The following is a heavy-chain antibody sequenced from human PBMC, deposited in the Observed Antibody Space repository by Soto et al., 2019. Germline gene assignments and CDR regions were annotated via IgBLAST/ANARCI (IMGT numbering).Heavy chain of an antibody. J-gene: IGHJ2*01. CDR2: INDRGSI. CDR1: GGSFSGYY. V-gene: IGHV4-34*01. D-gene: IGHD3-9*01. Sequence: QVQLQQWGAGPLRPLETLSLTCGVSGGSFSGYYWAWIRQSPGKGLEWIGEINDRGSINYNPSLNSRVCISVDTSKNHYSLNLRSVTAADTAVYYCARESHDILTGPPWVWYFDLWGRGTLVTVSS. CDR3: ARESHDILTGPPWVWYFDL.